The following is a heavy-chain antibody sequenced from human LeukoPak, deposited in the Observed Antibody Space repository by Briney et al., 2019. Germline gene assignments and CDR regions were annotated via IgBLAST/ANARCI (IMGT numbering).Heavy chain of an antibody. Sequence: GGSLRLSCAASGFTFSSYEMNWVRQAPGKGLEWVSYISTSGNSIYYADSVKGRFTISRDNAKNSLFLQMNSLRAEDTAVYYCAKDPWVAAAGDDAFDIWGQGTMVTVSS. CDR1: GFTFSSYE. CDR2: ISTSGNSI. V-gene: IGHV3-48*03. D-gene: IGHD6-13*01. CDR3: AKDPWVAAAGDDAFDI. J-gene: IGHJ3*02.